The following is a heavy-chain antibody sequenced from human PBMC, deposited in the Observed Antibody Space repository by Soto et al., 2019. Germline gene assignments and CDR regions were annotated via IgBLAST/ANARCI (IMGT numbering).Heavy chain of an antibody. CDR2: IYPGDSDT. J-gene: IGHJ6*02. CDR3: ATFSSGWKDYYYGMDV. CDR1: GYSFTSYW. V-gene: IGHV5-51*01. D-gene: IGHD6-19*01. Sequence: GESLKISCKGSGYSFTSYWSGWVRQMPGKGLEWVGIIYPGDSDTRYSPSFQGQVTISADKSISTAYLQWSSLKASDTAMYYCATFSSGWKDYYYGMDVWGQGTTVTVSS.